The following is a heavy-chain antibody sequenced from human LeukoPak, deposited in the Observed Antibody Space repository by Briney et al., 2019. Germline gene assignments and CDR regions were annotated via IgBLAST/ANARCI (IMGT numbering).Heavy chain of an antibody. J-gene: IGHJ6*04. Sequence: PEGSLRLSCAASGFTFSSYAMHWVRQAPGKGLEWVAVISYDGSNKYYADSVKGRFTISRDNSKNTLYLQMNSLRAEDTAVYYCAREEGYCSGGSCYASYYYYGMDVWGKGTTVTVSS. D-gene: IGHD2-15*01. V-gene: IGHV3-30*04. CDR2: ISYDGSNK. CDR1: GFTFSSYA. CDR3: AREEGYCSGGSCYASYYYYGMDV.